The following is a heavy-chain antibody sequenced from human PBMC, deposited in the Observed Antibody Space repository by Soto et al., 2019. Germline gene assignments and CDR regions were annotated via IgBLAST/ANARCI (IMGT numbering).Heavy chain of an antibody. CDR3: AGTDYYDSSGYYQTLPYYFDY. Sequence: GASVKVSCKASGYTFTSYGISCVRQAPGQGLEWMGWISAYNGNTNYAQKLQGRVTMTTDTSTSTAYMELRSLRSDDTAVYYCAGTDYYDSSGYYQTLPYYFDYWGQGTLVTVSS. CDR2: ISAYNGNT. V-gene: IGHV1-18*01. J-gene: IGHJ4*02. D-gene: IGHD3-22*01. CDR1: GYTFTSYG.